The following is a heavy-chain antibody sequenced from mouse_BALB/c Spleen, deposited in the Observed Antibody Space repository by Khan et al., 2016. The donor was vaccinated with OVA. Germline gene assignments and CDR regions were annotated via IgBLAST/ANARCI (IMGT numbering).Heavy chain of an antibody. J-gene: IGHJ3*01. CDR1: GYTFTSYT. D-gene: IGHD2-5*01. Sequence: VQLQESGAELARPGASVKMSCKASGYTFTSYTIHWIKKRPGQGLVWIGYINPSNGYNNYNQKFKDKATLTTAKSSTTAYLQLSSLTSDDSAVYNCVRDGAYHSNYGWFAYWGQGTLVTVAA. V-gene: IGHV1-4*01. CDR3: VRDGAYHSNYGWFAY. CDR2: INPSNGYN.